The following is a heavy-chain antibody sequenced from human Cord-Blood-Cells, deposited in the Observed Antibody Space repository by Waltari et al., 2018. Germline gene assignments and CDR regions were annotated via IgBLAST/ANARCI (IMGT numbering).Heavy chain of an antibody. CDR2: IYYSGST. V-gene: IGHV4-39*01. Sequence: IGSIYYSGSTHYNPSLKSRVTISVDTSKNQFSLKLSSVTAADTAVYYCARQTVTGQLVFDYWGQGTLVTVSS. CDR3: ARQTVTGQLVFDY. J-gene: IGHJ4*02. D-gene: IGHD6-6*01.